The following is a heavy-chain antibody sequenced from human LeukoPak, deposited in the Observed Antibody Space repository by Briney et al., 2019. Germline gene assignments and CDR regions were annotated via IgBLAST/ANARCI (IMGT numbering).Heavy chain of an antibody. Sequence: GVSLTLSCATSGFTCSGYGMHWLRQAPGKGLEWAAFIRDDGSKKYYADCVKGRFTISRDKSKNTLYLQMNSMRAEDTDVYYCAKDRRRDDILTGSFSDWGQGTLVTVSS. V-gene: IGHV3-30*02. CDR3: AKDRRRDDILTGSFSD. D-gene: IGHD3-9*01. CDR1: GFTCSGYG. CDR2: IRDDGSKK. J-gene: IGHJ4*02.